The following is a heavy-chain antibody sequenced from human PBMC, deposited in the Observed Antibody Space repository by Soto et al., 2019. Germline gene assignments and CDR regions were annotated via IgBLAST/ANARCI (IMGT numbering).Heavy chain of an antibody. D-gene: IGHD1-26*01. Sequence: EASVKVSCKASGYTFTSYCMHWVRQAPGQGLEWMGIINLSSGSTSYAQKFKGRVTMTRDTSTSTVYMDLSSLRSEDTAVYYCARELVGAPRDYYFDYWGQGTLVTVSS. CDR1: GYTFTSYC. CDR3: ARELVGAPRDYYFDY. V-gene: IGHV1-46*01. J-gene: IGHJ4*02. CDR2: INLSSGST.